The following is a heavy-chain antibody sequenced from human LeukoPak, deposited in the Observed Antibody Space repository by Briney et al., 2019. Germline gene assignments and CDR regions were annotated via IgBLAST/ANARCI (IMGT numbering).Heavy chain of an antibody. CDR3: ARHRYYYGSGSYLFDP. D-gene: IGHD3-10*01. J-gene: IGHJ5*02. V-gene: IGHV4-39*01. CDR2: LYYSGST. CDR1: GGSICSSSYF. Sequence: SETLSLTCTVSGGSICSSSYFGGWVRQPPGKGLGGYGSLYYSGSTYYNPSPKSRVTISVDTSKNQFSLKLSSVTAADTAVYYCARHRYYYGSGSYLFDPWGQGTLVTVSS.